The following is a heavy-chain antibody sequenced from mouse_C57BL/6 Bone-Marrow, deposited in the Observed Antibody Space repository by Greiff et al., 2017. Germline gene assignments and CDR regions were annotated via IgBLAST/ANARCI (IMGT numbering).Heavy chain of an antibody. V-gene: IGHV1-64*01. CDR3: AGRDYYGSTRAWFAY. D-gene: IGHD1-1*01. J-gene: IGHJ3*01. CDR2: IHPNSGST. Sequence: QVQLQQPGAELVKPGASVKLSCKASGYTFTSYWMHWVKQRPGQGLEWIGMIHPNSGSTNYNEKFKSKATLTVDKSSSTAYMQLSSLTSEDSAVYYCAGRDYYGSTRAWFAYWGQGTLVTVSA. CDR1: GYTFTSYW.